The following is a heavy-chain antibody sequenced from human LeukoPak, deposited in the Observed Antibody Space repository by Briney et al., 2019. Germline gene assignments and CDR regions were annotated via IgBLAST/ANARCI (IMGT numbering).Heavy chain of an antibody. CDR1: GFTFSSYA. CDR2: ISYDGSNK. Sequence: GGSLRLSCAASGFTFSSYAMHWVRQAPGKGLEWVAVISYDGSNKYYADSVKGRFTISRDNSKNTLYLQMNSLRAEDTAVYYCARDKVLDYYYGMDVWGQGTTVTVSS. D-gene: IGHD2-8*01. V-gene: IGHV3-30*04. CDR3: ARDKVLDYYYGMDV. J-gene: IGHJ6*02.